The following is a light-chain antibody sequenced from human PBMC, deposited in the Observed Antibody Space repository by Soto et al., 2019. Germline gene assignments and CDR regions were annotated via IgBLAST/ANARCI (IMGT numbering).Light chain of an antibody. CDR2: GNS. CDR1: SSNIGAGYD. CDR3: QSYDSSLSGSYV. J-gene: IGLJ1*01. Sequence: QSVLTQPPSVSGTPGQRVTISCTGSSSNIGAGYDVHWYQQLTGTASKLLIYGNSNRRSGVPDRFSGSKSGTSASLAITGLQAEDEADYYCQSYDSSLSGSYVFGTGTKVTVL. V-gene: IGLV1-40*01.